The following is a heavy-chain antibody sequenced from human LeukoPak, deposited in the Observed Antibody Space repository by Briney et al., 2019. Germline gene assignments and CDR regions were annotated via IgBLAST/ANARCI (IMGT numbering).Heavy chain of an antibody. V-gene: IGHV4-34*01. Sequence: SETLSLTCAVYIGSFSGYYWSWIRQPPGKGLEWIGEINHSGSTNYNPSLKSRVTISVDTSKNQFSLKLSSVTAEDTAVYYCARGAYYDILTGYSGAFDIWGQGTMVTVSS. CDR2: INHSGST. CDR1: IGSFSGYY. CDR3: ARGAYYDILTGYSGAFDI. D-gene: IGHD3-9*01. J-gene: IGHJ3*02.